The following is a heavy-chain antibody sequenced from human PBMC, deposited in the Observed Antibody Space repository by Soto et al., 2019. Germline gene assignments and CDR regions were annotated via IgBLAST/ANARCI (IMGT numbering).Heavy chain of an antibody. CDR3: ARDRSYAMEV. J-gene: IGHJ6*02. CDR2: INGDASST. CDR1: GFSIRDYW. Sequence: PGGSLRLSCEASGFSIRDYWMHWVRQAPGEGLVWVSCINGDASSTTYADSVKGRFTISRDDAKNTVYLQMTSLRAEDTVVYFCARDRSYAMEVWGQGTRVTVS. V-gene: IGHV3-74*01.